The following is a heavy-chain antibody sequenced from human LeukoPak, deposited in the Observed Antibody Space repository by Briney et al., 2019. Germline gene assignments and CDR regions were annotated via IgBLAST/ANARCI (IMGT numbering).Heavy chain of an antibody. D-gene: IGHD3-22*01. J-gene: IGHJ4*02. V-gene: IGHV3-33*01. Sequence: PGGSLRLSCAASGFTFSSYGMHWVRQAPGKGLEWVAVIRYDGSNKYYADSVKGRFTISRDNSKNTLYLQTNSLRAEDTAVYYCARDGSGLITTGYFDYWGQGTLVTVSS. CDR1: GFTFSSYG. CDR2: IRYDGSNK. CDR3: ARDGSGLITTGYFDY.